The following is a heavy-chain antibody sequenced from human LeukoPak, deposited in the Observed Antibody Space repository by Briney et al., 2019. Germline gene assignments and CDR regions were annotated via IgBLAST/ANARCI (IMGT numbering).Heavy chain of an antibody. V-gene: IGHV1-2*02. CDR1: GYTFTGYY. CDR2: INPNSGGT. J-gene: IGHJ3*02. D-gene: IGHD3-3*01. Sequence: ASVKVSCKASGYTFTGYYMHWVRQAPGQGLEWMGWINPNSGGTNYAQKFQGRVTMTRDTSISTAYMELSSLRSEDTAVYYCARGHSYYDFWSGYLNAFDIWGQGTMVTVSS. CDR3: ARGHSYYDFWSGYLNAFDI.